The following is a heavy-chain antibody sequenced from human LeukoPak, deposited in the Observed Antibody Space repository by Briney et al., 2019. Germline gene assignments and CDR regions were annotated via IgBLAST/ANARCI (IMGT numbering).Heavy chain of an antibody. CDR1: GYTFTSYD. CDR3: ARDCGNCGGAPDDTFDI. CDR2: MNPNSGNT. J-gene: IGHJ3*02. V-gene: IGHV1-8*01. Sequence: ASVKVSCKASGYTFTSYDINWVRQATGQGLEWMGWMNPNSGNTGYAQKFQGRVTMTRNTSISTAYMELSSLRSEDTAVYYCARDCGNCGGAPDDTFDIWGQGTMVTVSS. D-gene: IGHD2-21*01.